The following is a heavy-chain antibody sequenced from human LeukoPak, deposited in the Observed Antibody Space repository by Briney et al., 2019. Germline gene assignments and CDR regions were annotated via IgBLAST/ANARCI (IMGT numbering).Heavy chain of an antibody. V-gene: IGHV3-23*01. CDR2: ISGSGGST. D-gene: IGHD2-2*01. J-gene: IGHJ4*02. CDR1: GFTFSSYA. CDR3: AKAPIGVVPAANLDY. Sequence: GGSLRLSCAASGFTFSSYAMSWVRQAPGKGLEWVSAISGSGGSTYYADSVKGRFTISRDNSKNTPYLQMNSLRAEDTAVYYCAKAPIGVVPAANLDYWGQGTLVTVSS.